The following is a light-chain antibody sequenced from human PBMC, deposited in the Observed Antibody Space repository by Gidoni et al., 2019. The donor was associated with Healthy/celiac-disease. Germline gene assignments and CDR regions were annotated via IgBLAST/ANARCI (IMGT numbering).Light chain of an antibody. V-gene: IGKV4-1*01. J-gene: IGKJ2*01. Sequence: DIVMTQSPDSLAASLGERATTNCKSSQSVLYSSNNKNYLAWYQQKPGQPPKLLIYWASTRESGVPDRFSGSGSGTDFTLTISSLQAEDVEVYYCQQYYSTPYTFGQGTKLEIK. CDR1: QSVLYSSNNKNY. CDR3: QQYYSTPYT. CDR2: WAS.